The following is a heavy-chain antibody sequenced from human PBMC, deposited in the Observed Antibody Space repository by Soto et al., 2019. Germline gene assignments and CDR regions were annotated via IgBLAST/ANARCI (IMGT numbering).Heavy chain of an antibody. CDR1: GAAMSSYY. D-gene: IGHD3-22*01. CDR2: IYNTGTT. J-gene: IGHJ3*01. V-gene: IGHV4-59*03. Sequence: QLQESGPGLVKPSETLSLTCTVSGAAMSSYYWSWVRQSPGKGLEWIGYIYNTGTTDYNPSLKSRVTISVVRSKLQFSLKLTSVTAADTAVYYCATDSTGYYSDAFDVWGQGARVIVSS. CDR3: ATDSTGYYSDAFDV.